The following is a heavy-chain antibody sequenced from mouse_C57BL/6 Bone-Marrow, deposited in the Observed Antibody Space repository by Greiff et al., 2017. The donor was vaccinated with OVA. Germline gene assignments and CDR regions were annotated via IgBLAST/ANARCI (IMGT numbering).Heavy chain of an antibody. V-gene: IGHV3-6*01. CDR2: ISYDGSN. CDR3: AREDYGPDV. CDR1: GYSITSGYY. J-gene: IGHJ1*03. Sequence: ESGPGLVKPSQSLSLTCSVTGYSITSGYYWNWIRQFPGNKLEWMGYISYDGSNNYNPSLKNRISITRDTSKNQFFLKLNSVTTEDTATYYCAREDYGPDVWGTGTTVTVSS. D-gene: IGHD1-1*01.